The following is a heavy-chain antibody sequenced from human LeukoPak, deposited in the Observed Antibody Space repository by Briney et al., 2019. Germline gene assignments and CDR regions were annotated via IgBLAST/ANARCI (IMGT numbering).Heavy chain of an antibody. Sequence: SETLSLTCTVSGGSISSYYWSWIRQPPGKGLEWIGYIYYSGSTNYNPSLKSRVTISVDTSKNQFSLNLRFVTAADTAVYYCARLGYCSSTDCYFDSWGQGTLVTVSS. V-gene: IGHV4-59*08. J-gene: IGHJ4*02. CDR2: IYYSGST. CDR3: ARLGYCSSTDCYFDS. CDR1: GGSISSYY. D-gene: IGHD2-2*01.